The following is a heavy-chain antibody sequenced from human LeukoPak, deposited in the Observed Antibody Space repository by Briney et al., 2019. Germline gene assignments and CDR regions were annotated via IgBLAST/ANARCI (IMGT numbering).Heavy chain of an antibody. CDR2: IKQDGSEK. V-gene: IGHV3-7*01. Sequence: GGSLRLSCAASGFTFSSYWMSWVRQAPGKGLEGVANIKQDGSEKYYVDSVKGRFTISRDNAKNSLYLQMNSLRAEDTAVYYCARDDCSSISCYHNWFDPWGQGTLVTVSP. CDR3: ARDDCSSISCYHNWFDP. D-gene: IGHD2-2*01. J-gene: IGHJ5*02. CDR1: GFTFSSYW.